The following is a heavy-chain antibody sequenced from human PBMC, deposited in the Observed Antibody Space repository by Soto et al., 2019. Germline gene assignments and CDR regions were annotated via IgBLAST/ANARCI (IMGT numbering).Heavy chain of an antibody. CDR2: INHSGST. Sequence: QVQLQQWGAGLLKPSETLSLTCAVYGGSFSGYYWSWIRQPPGKGLEWIGEINHSGSTNYNPSLKSRVTTSVDTSKNQFSLKLSSVTAADTAVYYCARVYCSGGSCPFYYFDYWGQGTLVTVSS. V-gene: IGHV4-34*01. CDR1: GGSFSGYY. CDR3: ARVYCSGGSCPFYYFDY. J-gene: IGHJ4*02. D-gene: IGHD2-15*01.